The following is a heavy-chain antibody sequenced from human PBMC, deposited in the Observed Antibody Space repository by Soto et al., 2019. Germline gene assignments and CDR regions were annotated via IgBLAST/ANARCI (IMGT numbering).Heavy chain of an antibody. J-gene: IGHJ6*02. Sequence: QVQLQQWGAGLLKPSETLSLTCAVYGGSFSGYYWSWIRQPPGKGLEWIGEINHSGSTNYNPSLKRRVTISVDTSTNQSSLKRSSVTAANTAVYYCARGYYYGSGSHINYYYGMDVWGQGTTVTVSS. V-gene: IGHV4-34*01. CDR2: INHSGST. CDR1: GGSFSGYY. D-gene: IGHD3-10*01. CDR3: ARGYYYGSGSHINYYYGMDV.